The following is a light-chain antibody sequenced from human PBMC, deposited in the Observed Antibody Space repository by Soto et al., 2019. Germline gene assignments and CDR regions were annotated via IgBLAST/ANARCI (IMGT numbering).Light chain of an antibody. V-gene: IGLV2-14*01. CDR2: EVT. J-gene: IGLJ1*01. CDR3: SSYTTSSTRV. Sequence: SVLTQPASVSRSPGQSIAISCTGSSSDVGIYNYVSWYQQHPGKVPKLIIYEVTNRPSGVSNRFSGSKSGNTASLTISGLQAEDEADYYCSSYTTSSTRVFGTGTKVTVL. CDR1: SSDVGIYNY.